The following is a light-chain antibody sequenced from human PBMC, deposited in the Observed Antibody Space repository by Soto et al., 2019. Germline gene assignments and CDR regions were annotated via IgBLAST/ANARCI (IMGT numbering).Light chain of an antibody. CDR1: QTVERW. V-gene: IGKV1-5*01. CDR3: QQCYSTPLT. CDR2: DVS. J-gene: IGKJ4*01. Sequence: DIQMTQSPSTLSASVGDRVIITCRASQTVERWMAWYQQKPGKAPKLLISDVSTLERGVPSRFSGSGSGTDFTLTISSLQPEDLATYYCQQCYSTPLTFGGGTKVDIK.